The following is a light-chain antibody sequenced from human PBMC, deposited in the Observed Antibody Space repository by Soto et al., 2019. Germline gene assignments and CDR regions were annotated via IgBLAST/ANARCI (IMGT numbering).Light chain of an antibody. J-gene: IGKJ1*01. V-gene: IGKV1-39*01. CDR1: QSISSSF. Sequence: QMTRSPSSLSASLVYIFTITWXASQSISSSFLNWYQQKPGKAPKLLIFSASSLQSGVPSGFSGSGSGTDFTLTISSLQPEDFATYYCQQSDSTPTSTFGQGTKVDIK. CDR2: SAS. CDR3: QQSDSTPTST.